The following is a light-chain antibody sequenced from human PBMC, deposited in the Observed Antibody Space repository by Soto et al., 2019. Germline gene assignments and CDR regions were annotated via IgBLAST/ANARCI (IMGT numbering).Light chain of an antibody. CDR2: DVS. Sequence: QSALTQPASVSGSPGQSITISCTGTSSDVGGYNFVSWYQQHPGKAPKLLIYDVSDRPSGVSNRFSGSKSGNTASLTISGLQAEDEADSYCSSYTISSTYVFGTGTKLTVL. J-gene: IGLJ1*01. CDR3: SSYTISSTYV. CDR1: SSDVGGYNF. V-gene: IGLV2-14*01.